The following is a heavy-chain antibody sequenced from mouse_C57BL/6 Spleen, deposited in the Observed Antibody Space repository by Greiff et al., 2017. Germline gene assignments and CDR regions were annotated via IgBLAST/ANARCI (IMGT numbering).Heavy chain of an antibody. V-gene: IGHV1-64*01. J-gene: IGHJ3*01. CDR1: GYTFTSYW. Sequence: QVQLQQPGAELVKPGASVKLSCKASGYTFTSYWMHWVKQRPGQGLEWIGMIHPNSGSTNYNEKFKSKATLTVDKSSSTAYMQLSSLTSEDSAVYYCARRREDGYDGPWFAYWGQGTLGTVSA. D-gene: IGHD2-2*01. CDR3: ARRREDGYDGPWFAY. CDR2: IHPNSGST.